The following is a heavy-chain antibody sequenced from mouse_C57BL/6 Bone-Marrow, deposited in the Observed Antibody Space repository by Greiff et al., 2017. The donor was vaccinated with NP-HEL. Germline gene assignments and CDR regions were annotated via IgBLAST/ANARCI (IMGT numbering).Heavy chain of an antibody. J-gene: IGHJ2*01. CDR2: IDPENGDT. Sequence: VQLQQSGAELVRPGASVKLSCTASGFNIKDDYMHWVKQRPEQGLEWIGWIDPENGDTEYASKFQGKATIPADTSSNTAYLQLSSLTSEDTAVYYCTTPGFDYWGQGTTLTVSS. V-gene: IGHV14-4*01. CDR1: GFNIKDDY. CDR3: TTPGFDY.